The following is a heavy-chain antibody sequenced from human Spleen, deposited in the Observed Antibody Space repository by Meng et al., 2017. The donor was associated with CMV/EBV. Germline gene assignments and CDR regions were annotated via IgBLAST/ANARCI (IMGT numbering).Heavy chain of an antibody. CDR2: IYHSGGT. D-gene: IGHD2-21*01. CDR3: ARICGGDCSTDY. CDR1: GGSISSSNR. J-gene: IGHJ4*02. V-gene: IGHV4-4*02. Sequence: TCAVSGGSISSSNRWSWVRQPPGKGLEWIGEIYHSGGTNYHPSLKSRVTISVDKSKNQFSLKLSFVTAADTAVYYCARICGGDCSTDYWGQGTLVTVSS.